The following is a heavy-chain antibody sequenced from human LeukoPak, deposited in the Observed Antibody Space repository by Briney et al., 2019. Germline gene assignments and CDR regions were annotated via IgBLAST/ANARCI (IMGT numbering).Heavy chain of an antibody. CDR1: GYSFTSYW. D-gene: IGHD3-10*01. Sequence: GESLKISCKGSGYSFTSYWISWVRQMPGKGLEWMGRIDPSDSYTNYSPSFQGHVTISADKSISTAYLQWSSLKASDTAMYYCARLTPWFGEATLYFQHWGQGNLVTVSS. CDR3: ARLTPWFGEATLYFQH. V-gene: IGHV5-10-1*01. CDR2: IDPSDSYT. J-gene: IGHJ1*01.